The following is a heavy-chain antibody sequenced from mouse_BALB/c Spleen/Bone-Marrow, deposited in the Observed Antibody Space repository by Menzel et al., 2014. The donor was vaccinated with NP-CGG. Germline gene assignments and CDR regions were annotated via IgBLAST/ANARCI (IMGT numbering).Heavy chain of an antibody. J-gene: IGHJ4*01. D-gene: IGHD1-1*01. CDR3: ARAGNVRNAMDY. CDR1: GYTFTNNA. V-gene: IGHV1S137*01. CDR2: ISTYYGDT. Sequence: VMLVESGAELVRPGVSVKISCKGSGYTFTNNAIHWVKQSRAKRLEWIGIISTYYGDTTYNQKFKGKATMTVDKSSSTAYWRQARQTSVDSAIYSCARAGNVRNAMDYWGQGTSVTVSS.